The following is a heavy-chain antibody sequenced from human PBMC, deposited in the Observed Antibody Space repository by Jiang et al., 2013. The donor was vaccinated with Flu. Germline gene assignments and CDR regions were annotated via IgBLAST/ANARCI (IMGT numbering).Heavy chain of an antibody. V-gene: IGHV3-21*01. CDR3: TTLKLGTTVTDY. CDR1: GLTFSNYS. CDR2: ISSSSSHT. J-gene: IGHJ4*02. D-gene: IGHD4-17*01. Sequence: VQLLESGGGLVKPGGSLRISCTASGLTFSNYSMNWVRQAPGKGLEWVSSISSSSSHTYYADSLKGRFTISRDNAKNSVYLQMNSLTAEDTAVYYCTTLKLGTTVTDYWGQGTLVTVSS.